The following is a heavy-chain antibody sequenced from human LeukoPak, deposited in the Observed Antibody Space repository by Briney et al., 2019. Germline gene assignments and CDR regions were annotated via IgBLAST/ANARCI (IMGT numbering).Heavy chain of an antibody. CDR3: ARGSYYYYYYMDV. Sequence: PGGSLRLSCAASGFTFDDYGMSWVRQAPGKGLEWVSGINWNGGSTGYADSVKGRFTTSRDNAKNSLYLQMNSLRAEDTALYYCARGSYYYYYYMDVWGKGTTVTVSS. J-gene: IGHJ6*03. D-gene: IGHD1-26*01. V-gene: IGHV3-20*04. CDR2: INWNGGST. CDR1: GFTFDDYG.